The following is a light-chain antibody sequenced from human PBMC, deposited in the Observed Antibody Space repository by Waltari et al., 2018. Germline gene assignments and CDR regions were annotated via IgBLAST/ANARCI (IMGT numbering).Light chain of an antibody. CDR2: LAS. V-gene: IGKV1-33*01. CDR3: QQHDRQPYT. J-gene: IGKJ2*01. CDR1: SDIAKN. Sequence: DIQMTQSPSSLSTSVGDRVNISCQASSDIAKNLNWYQQKPGKAPKLLISLASNLETGVPSRFSGSGSGTDFTFTIRTLQPEDVATYYCQQHDRQPYTFGQGTEL.